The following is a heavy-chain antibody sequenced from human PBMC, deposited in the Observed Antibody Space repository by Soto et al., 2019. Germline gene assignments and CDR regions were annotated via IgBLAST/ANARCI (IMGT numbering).Heavy chain of an antibody. Sequence: PGESLKTPCKGSGYLFTYWIAWVRPMPGRGLEWMGGSGPSDSDARYNPSFQSQVTISVDTSISTAYLQWSSLKAADYAIYYCVGDDGNALFFFDFWGLGTLVTVSS. CDR1: GYLFTYW. D-gene: IGHD2-2*01. CDR3: VGDDGNALFFFDF. V-gene: IGHV5-51*01. J-gene: IGHJ4*02. CDR2: SGPSDSDA.